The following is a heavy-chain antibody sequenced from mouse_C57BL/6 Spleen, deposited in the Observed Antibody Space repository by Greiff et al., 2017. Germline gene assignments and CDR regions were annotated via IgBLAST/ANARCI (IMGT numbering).Heavy chain of an antibody. J-gene: IGHJ4*01. D-gene: IGHD1-1*01. CDR1: GFTFSSYG. CDR3: AIHPLPCYGSSYEAMDY. V-gene: IGHV5-6*02. Sequence: DVKLVESGGDLVKPGGSLKLSCAASGFTFSSYGMSWVRQTPDKRLEWVATISSGGSYTYYQDSVKGRFTISRDNAKNTLYLQMSSLKSEDTAMYYCAIHPLPCYGSSYEAMDYWGQGTSVTVSS. CDR2: ISSGGSYT.